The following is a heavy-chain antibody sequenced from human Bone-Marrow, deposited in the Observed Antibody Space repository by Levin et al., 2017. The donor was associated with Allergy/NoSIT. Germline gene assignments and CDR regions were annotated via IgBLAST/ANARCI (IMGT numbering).Heavy chain of an antibody. CDR2: ISSSTNYI. V-gene: IGHV3-21*01. J-gene: IGHJ3*01. CDR3: ARGMRPTVITGTDASDV. CDR1: GFTFSYYN. D-gene: IGHD3-16*02. Sequence: GGSLRLSCVASGFTFSYYNMHWVRQAPGKGLEWVGSISSSTNYIYYTDSLKGRFTISRDNAKNSLYLQMNTLRAEDTAVYYCARGMRPTVITGTDASDVWGQGTVVAFSS.